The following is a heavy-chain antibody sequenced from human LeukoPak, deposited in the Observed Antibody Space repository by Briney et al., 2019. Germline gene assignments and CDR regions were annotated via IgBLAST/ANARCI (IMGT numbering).Heavy chain of an antibody. J-gene: IGHJ5*02. CDR3: ATMVGGYYSRWFDP. CDR1: GYTFTSYY. D-gene: IGHD3-22*01. V-gene: IGHV1-46*01. CDR2: INPSGGST. Sequence: GASVKVSCKASGYTFTSYYTHWVRQAPGQGLEGMGIINPSGGSTSYAQKFQGRVTMTRDMSTSTVYMELSSQRSEDTAVYYCATMVGGYYSRWFDPWGQGTLVTVSS.